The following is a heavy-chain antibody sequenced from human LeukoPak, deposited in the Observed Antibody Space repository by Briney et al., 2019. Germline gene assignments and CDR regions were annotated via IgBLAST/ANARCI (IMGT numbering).Heavy chain of an antibody. CDR1: GGSISGSSYY. CDR3: ARRTLELVNIDY. V-gene: IGHV4-39*07. CDR2: IYYSGST. J-gene: IGHJ4*02. Sequence: SETLSLTCTVSGGSISGSSYYWGWIRQPPGKGLEWIGSIYYSGSTYYNPSLKSRVTISVDTSKNQFSLKLSSVTAADTAVYYCARRTLELVNIDYWGQGTLVTVSS. D-gene: IGHD3-3*01.